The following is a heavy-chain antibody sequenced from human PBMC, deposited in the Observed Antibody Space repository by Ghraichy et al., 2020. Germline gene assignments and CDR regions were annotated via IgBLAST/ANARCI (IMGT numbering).Heavy chain of an antibody. J-gene: IGHJ4*02. CDR3: ARMRRQLVGGDY. Sequence: SETLSLTCAVYGGSFSGYFWNWIRQGPGKGLEWIGEINHSGSTNYNPSLKSRVTISVDMSSKNQFSLRLTSVTAADTAVYYCARMRRQLVGGDYWGQGTLVTVSS. V-gene: IGHV4-34*01. D-gene: IGHD6-6*01. CDR1: GGSFSGYF. CDR2: INHSGST.